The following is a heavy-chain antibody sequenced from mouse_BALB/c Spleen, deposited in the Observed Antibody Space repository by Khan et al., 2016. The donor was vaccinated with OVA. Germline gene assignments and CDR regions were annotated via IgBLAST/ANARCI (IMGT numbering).Heavy chain of an antibody. V-gene: IGHV1-80*01. CDR1: GYAFSSYW. Sequence: QVQLKESGAELVRPGSSVKISCKASGYAFSSYWMNWVKQRPGQGLEWIGQIYPGDGDTKYNGKFKGKVTLTADKSSSTAYMQLSSLTSEDSAVYFCARSGYDSFAYWGQGTLVTVSA. CDR2: IYPGDGDT. D-gene: IGHD2-14*01. CDR3: ARSGYDSFAY. J-gene: IGHJ3*01.